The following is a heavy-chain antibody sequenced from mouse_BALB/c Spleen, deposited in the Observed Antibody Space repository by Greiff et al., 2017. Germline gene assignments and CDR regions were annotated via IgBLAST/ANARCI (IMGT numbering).Heavy chain of an antibody. D-gene: IGHD2-1*01. J-gene: IGHJ4*01. V-gene: IGHV14-4*02. CDR3: LYGNYYYAMDY. Sequence: DVQLVESGAELVRSGASVKLSCTASGFNIKDYYMHWVKQRPEQGLEWIGWIDPENGDTEYAPKFQGKATMTADTSSNTAYLQLSSLTSEDTAVYYCLYGNYYYAMDYWGQGTSVTVSS. CDR2: IDPENGDT. CDR1: GFNIKDYY.